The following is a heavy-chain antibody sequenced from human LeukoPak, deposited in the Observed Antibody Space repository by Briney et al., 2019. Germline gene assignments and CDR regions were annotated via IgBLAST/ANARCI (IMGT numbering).Heavy chain of an antibody. CDR1: GFTFSSYA. Sequence: SGGSLRLSCAASGFTFSSYAMNWVRQAPGKGLEWVSSIKNSGDTTYYADSVKGRFTISRDISKNTLYLQMNSLRAEDTAIYYCAKVLGNSFDYWGQGTLVTVSS. V-gene: IGHV3-23*01. J-gene: IGHJ4*02. CDR3: AKVLGNSFDY. D-gene: IGHD2-15*01. CDR2: IKNSGDTT.